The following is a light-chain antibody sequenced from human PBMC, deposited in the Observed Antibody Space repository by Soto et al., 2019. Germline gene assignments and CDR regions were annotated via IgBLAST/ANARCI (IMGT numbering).Light chain of an antibody. CDR2: GAS. CDR3: QQYGRSPWT. Sequence: IVLTHSPGTLSLSPGNRATLSCRASQSVSSGYLAWYQQKPGQAPRLLIYGASSRATGVPDRFGGSGSGTDFSLTISRLEPEDFAVYYCQQYGRSPWTFAQGTKVDIK. J-gene: IGKJ1*01. CDR1: QSVSSGY. V-gene: IGKV3-20*01.